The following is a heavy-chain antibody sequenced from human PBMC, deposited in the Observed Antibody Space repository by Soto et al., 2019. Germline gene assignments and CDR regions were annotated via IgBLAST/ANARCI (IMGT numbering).Heavy chain of an antibody. CDR1: GDSVSSNSAG. D-gene: IGHD3-22*01. CDR3: ARDLYYNQVDY. Sequence: PSPTLSLTCDISGDSVSSNSAGWNWIRQTPSRGLEWLGRTYYKSKWYYTYAASVKSRITVSPDTSKNTLFLQMNSLRDDDTAVYFCARDLYYNQVDYWGQGTLVTVSS. J-gene: IGHJ4*02. V-gene: IGHV6-1*01. CDR2: TYYKSKWYY.